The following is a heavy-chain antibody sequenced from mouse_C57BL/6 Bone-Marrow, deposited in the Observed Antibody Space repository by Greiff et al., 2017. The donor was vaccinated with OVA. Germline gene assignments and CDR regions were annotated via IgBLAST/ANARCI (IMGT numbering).Heavy chain of an antibody. CDR3: ARDGYGAWFAY. CDR2: ISSGGSYT. D-gene: IGHD2-2*01. V-gene: IGHV5-6*01. Sequence: EVQVVESGGDLVKPGGSLKLSCAASGFTFSSYGMSWVRQTPDKRLEWVATISSGGSYTYYPDSVKGRFTISRDNAKNTLYLQMSSLKSEVTAMYYCARDGYGAWFAYWGQVTLVTVSA. CDR1: GFTFSSYG. J-gene: IGHJ3*01.